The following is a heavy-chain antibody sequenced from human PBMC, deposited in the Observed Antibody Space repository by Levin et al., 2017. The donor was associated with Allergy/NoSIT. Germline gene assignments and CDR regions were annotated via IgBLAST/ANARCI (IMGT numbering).Heavy chain of an antibody. CDR1: GFTFSSYG. V-gene: IGHV3-33*01. D-gene: IGHD1-26*01. CDR2: IWYDGSNK. J-gene: IGHJ4*02. Sequence: GGSLRLSCAASGFTFSSYGMHWVRQAPGKGLEWVAVIWYDGSNKYYADSVKGRFTISRDNSKNTLYLQMNSLRAEDTAVYYCARREQWELLFDYWGQGTLVTVSS. CDR3: ARREQWELLFDY.